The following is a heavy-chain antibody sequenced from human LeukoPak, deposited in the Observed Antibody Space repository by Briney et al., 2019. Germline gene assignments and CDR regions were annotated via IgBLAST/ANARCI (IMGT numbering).Heavy chain of an antibody. CDR2: ISYDGSNK. V-gene: IGHV3-30*04. CDR1: GFTFSSYA. J-gene: IGHJ1*01. D-gene: IGHD2-15*01. Sequence: GGSLRLSCAASGFTFSSYAMHWVRQAPGKGLEGVAVISYDGSNKYYADSVKGRFTISRDNSKNTLYLQINSLRAEDAAVYYCARDGDCSGGSCYWEYFQHRGQGTLVTVSS. CDR3: ARDGDCSGGSCYWEYFQH.